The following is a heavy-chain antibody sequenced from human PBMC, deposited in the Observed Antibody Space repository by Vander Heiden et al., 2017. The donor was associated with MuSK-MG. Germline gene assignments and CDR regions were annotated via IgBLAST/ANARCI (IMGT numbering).Heavy chain of an antibody. V-gene: IGHV1-69-2*01. CDR3: ATEGALWFGGQGDYYDMDV. J-gene: IGHJ6*03. CDR2: VDPEDGET. Sequence: EVQLVQSGAEVKKPEATVKVSCTVSAYTFTDYYMHWVQLAPGKGIRWMVLVDPEDGETIYAEKFQGRVNITADTATDTAYMELSSLRPEDRAVYYCATEGALWFGGQGDYYDMDVWGKGTTVTVSS. D-gene: IGHD3-10*01. CDR1: AYTFTDYY.